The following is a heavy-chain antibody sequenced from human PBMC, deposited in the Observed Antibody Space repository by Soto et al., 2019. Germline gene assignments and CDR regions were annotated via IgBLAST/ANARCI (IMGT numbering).Heavy chain of an antibody. CDR1: GFTFSSYA. D-gene: IGHD3-3*01. Sequence: VQLVESGGGVVQPGNSLRLTCAASGFTFSSYAMSWVRQAPGKGLEWVSAISGSGGSTYYADSVKGRFTISRDSSKDTLYLQMNSLRAEDTAVYYCARAPMTYDFPYYFDQWGQGTLVTVSS. CDR3: ARAPMTYDFPYYFDQ. V-gene: IGHV3-23*04. J-gene: IGHJ4*02. CDR2: ISGSGGST.